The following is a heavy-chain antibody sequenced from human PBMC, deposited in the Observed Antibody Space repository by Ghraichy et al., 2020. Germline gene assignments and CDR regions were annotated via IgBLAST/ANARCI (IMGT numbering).Heavy chain of an antibody. CDR2: IYYSGST. J-gene: IGHJ4*02. D-gene: IGHD6-19*01. CDR3: ASLAVAGTI. V-gene: IGHV4-39*01. CDR1: GGSISSSSYY. Sequence: SETLSLTCTVSGGSISSSSYYWGWIRQPPGKGLEWIGSIYYSGSTYYNPSLKSRVTISVDTSKNQFSLKLSSVTAADTAVYYCASLAVAGTIWGQGTLVTVSS.